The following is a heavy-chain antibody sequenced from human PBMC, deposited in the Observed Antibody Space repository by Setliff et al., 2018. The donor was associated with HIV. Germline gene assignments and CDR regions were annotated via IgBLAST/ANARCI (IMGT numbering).Heavy chain of an antibody. CDR3: TKDHLSGWASDC. J-gene: IGHJ4*02. Sequence: PGGSLRLSCADSGFTFSRYWMSWVRQAPGKGLEWVASINQDGGQKYYVDSVKGRFTISRDNAKNSVYLQMNSLRVEDTAMYYCTKDHLSGWASDCWGQGTLVTVSS. CDR2: INQDGGQK. D-gene: IGHD6-19*01. CDR1: GFTFSRYW. V-gene: IGHV3-7*01.